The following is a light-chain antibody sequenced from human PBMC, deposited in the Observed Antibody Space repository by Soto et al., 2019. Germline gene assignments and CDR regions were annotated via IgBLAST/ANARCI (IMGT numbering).Light chain of an antibody. CDR1: QSISSY. Sequence: DIQMTQSPSSLSASVGDRVTITCRASQSISSYLNWYQQKPGKAPKLLIYAASSLQSGVPSRFSGSGSGTDLILTIRSLKPEIFATYYFNKINGPPPHVTFGQGTKVEIK. CDR2: AAS. V-gene: IGKV1-39*01. J-gene: IGKJ1*01. CDR3: NKINGPPPHVT.